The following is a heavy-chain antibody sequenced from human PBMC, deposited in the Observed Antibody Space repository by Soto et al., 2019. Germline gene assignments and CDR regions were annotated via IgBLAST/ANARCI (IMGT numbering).Heavy chain of an antibody. D-gene: IGHD3-22*01. CDR1: GFTFSSYA. CDR2: ISYDGSNK. CDR3: ARDYYKYYDSSGYYRSPAY. Sequence: GGSLRLSCAASGFTFSSYAMHWVRRAPGKGLEWVAVISYDGSNKYYADSVKGRFTISRDNSKNTLYLQMNSLRAEDTAVYYCARDYYKYYDSSGYYRSPAYWGQGTLVTV. V-gene: IGHV3-30-3*01. J-gene: IGHJ4*02.